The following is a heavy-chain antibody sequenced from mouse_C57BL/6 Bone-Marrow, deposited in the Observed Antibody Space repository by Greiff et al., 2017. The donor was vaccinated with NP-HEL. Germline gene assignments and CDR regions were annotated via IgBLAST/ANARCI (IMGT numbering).Heavy chain of an antibody. CDR3: TTYAMDY. CDR2: IDPENGDT. V-gene: IGHV14-4*01. J-gene: IGHJ4*01. CDR1: GFNIKDDY. Sequence: EVKVEESGAELVRPGASVKLSCTASGFNIKDDYMHWVKQRPEQGLEWIGWIDPENGDTEYASKFQGKATITADTSSNTAYLQLSSLTSEDTAVYYCTTYAMDYWGQGTSVTVSS.